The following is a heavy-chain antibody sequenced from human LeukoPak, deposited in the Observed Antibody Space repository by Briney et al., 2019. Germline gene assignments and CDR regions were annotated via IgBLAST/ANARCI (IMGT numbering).Heavy chain of an antibody. CDR2: IGTSSSYF. Sequence: GGSLRLSCAASGFTFSTYSMNWVRQAPGKGLEWVSSIGTSSSYFYYADSVKGRFTTSRDNSKNTLYLQMNSLRAEDTAVYYCARDRGSNDPIDYWGQGTLVIVSS. V-gene: IGHV3-21*01. CDR1: GFTFSTYS. J-gene: IGHJ4*02. D-gene: IGHD2-15*01. CDR3: ARDRGSNDPIDY.